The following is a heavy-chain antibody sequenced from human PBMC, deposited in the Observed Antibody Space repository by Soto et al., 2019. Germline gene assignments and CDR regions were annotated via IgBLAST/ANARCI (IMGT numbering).Heavy chain of an antibody. Sequence: SETLSLTCTVSGGSISSGGYYWSWIRQHPGKGLEWIGYIYYSGSTYYNPSLKSRVTISVDTSKNQFSLKLSSVTAADTAVYYCASTSYFDNSGSANWGQGTLVTVSS. J-gene: IGHJ4*02. CDR1: GGSISSGGYY. CDR3: ASTSYFDNSGSAN. D-gene: IGHD3-22*01. CDR2: IYYSGST. V-gene: IGHV4-31*03.